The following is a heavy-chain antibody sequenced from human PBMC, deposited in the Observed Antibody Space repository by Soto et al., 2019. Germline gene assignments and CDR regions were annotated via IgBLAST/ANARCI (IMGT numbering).Heavy chain of an antibody. CDR3: ARAAVTRAAFDI. CDR2: IYYSGST. Sequence: QVQLQESGPGLVKPSETLSLTCTVSGGSISSYYWSWIRQPPGKGLEWIGYIYYSGSTNYSPSLKSRVTMSVDTSKNQFTLKLSSVTAADTAIYYCARAAVTRAAFDIWGQGTMVTVSS. V-gene: IGHV4-59*01. CDR1: GGSISSYY. D-gene: IGHD2-21*02. J-gene: IGHJ3*02.